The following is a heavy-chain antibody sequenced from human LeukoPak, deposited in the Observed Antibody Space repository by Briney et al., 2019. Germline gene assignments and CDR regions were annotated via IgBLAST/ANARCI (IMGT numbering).Heavy chain of an antibody. CDR1: GYTFTSYG. CDR2: MSAYNGNT. CDR3: ARDTVPQSGYPLSMDV. V-gene: IGHV1-18*01. Sequence: ASVKVSCKASGYTFTSYGISWVRQAPGQGLEWMGWMSAYNGNTNYAQKLQGRVTMTTDTSTSTAYMELRSLRSDDTAVYYCARDTVPQSGYPLSMDVWGKGTTVTVSS. J-gene: IGHJ6*03. D-gene: IGHD3-3*01.